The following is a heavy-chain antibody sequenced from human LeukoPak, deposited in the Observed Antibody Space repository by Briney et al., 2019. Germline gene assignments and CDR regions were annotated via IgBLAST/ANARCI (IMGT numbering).Heavy chain of an antibody. D-gene: IGHD3-9*01. CDR3: ANFDADSHAFHI. CDR1: GFTISSYW. V-gene: IGHV3-7*01. J-gene: IGHJ3*02. Sequence: GGSLSLSCAASGFTISSYWMSWVRQAPGKGLEWVANIKQDGSEKYYVDSVKGRFTISRDNAKNSLYLQMNSLRAEDTAVYYCANFDADSHAFHIWGQGKMVTVSS. CDR2: IKQDGSEK.